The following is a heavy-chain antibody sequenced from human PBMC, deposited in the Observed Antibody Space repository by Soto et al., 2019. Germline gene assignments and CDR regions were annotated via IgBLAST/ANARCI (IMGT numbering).Heavy chain of an antibody. CDR3: ASSSLYGMDV. V-gene: IGHV4-34*01. Sequence: PSETLSLTCAVYGGSFIGYYWSWIRQPPGKGLEWIGEINHSGSTNYNPSLKSRVTISVDTSKNQFSLKVGSVTAADTAVYYCASSSLYGMDVWGQGTTVTVSS. CDR1: GGSFIGYY. CDR2: INHSGST. J-gene: IGHJ6*02.